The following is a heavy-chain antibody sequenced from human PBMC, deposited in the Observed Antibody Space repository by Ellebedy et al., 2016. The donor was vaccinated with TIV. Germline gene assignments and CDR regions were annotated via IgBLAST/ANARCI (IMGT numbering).Heavy chain of an antibody. D-gene: IGHD2-15*01. Sequence: MPSETLSLTCTVSGDSISPYYWNWIRQPPGKGLEWIGYIYYSGSANYNPSLKSRVTISVDRSKNQFSLNLSSVTAADTAMYYCARELRAAGGHYMDVWGRGTTVTVSS. CDR1: GDSISPYY. V-gene: IGHV4-59*01. CDR3: ARELRAAGGHYMDV. J-gene: IGHJ6*03. CDR2: IYYSGSA.